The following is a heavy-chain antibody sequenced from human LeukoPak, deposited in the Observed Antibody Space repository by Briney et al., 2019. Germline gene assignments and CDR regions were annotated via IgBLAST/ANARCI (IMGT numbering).Heavy chain of an antibody. V-gene: IGHV4-39*07. CDR3: ARNDFWSGYWKNWFDP. J-gene: IGHJ5*02. CDR1: GGSISSSSYY. CDR2: IYYSGST. D-gene: IGHD3-3*01. Sequence: SETLSLTCTVSGGSISSSSYYWGWIRQPPGKGLEWIGSIYYSGSTYYNPSLKSRVTISVDTSKNQFSLKLSSVTAADTAVYYCARNDFWSGYWKNWFDPWGQGTLVTVSS.